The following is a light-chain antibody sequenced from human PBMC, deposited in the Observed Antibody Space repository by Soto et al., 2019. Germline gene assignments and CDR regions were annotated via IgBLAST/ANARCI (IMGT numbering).Light chain of an antibody. Sequence: DIQLTQSPSFLSASVGDRVTITCRASQGISTYLAWYLQRPGKAPKLLIYGASTLQSGVPSRFSGSGSGTEFTLTISSLQPEDFGTYYCQQLNSDWYAVGQGTKLELK. J-gene: IGKJ2*01. CDR3: QQLNSDWYA. CDR2: GAS. V-gene: IGKV1-9*01. CDR1: QGISTY.